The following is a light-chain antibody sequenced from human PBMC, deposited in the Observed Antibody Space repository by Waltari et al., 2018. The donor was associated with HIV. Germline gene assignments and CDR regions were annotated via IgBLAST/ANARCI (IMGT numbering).Light chain of an antibody. V-gene: IGKV3-11*01. CDR2: DAS. Sequence: EIVLTQSPATLSLSPGERATLSCRASQGVSSYLAWYQQQPGQAPRLLIYDASNRATGIPARFSGRGSGTDFTLTISSLEPEDFAVYYCQQRSNWPTFGGGTKVEIK. J-gene: IGKJ4*01. CDR1: QGVSSY. CDR3: QQRSNWPT.